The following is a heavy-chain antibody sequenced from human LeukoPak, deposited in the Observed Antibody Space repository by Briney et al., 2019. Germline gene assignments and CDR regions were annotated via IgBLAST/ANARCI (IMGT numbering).Heavy chain of an antibody. CDR3: ATEPTVVTPDY. Sequence: GWSLRLSCAASGFTFSSYSMNWVRQAPGKGLEWVSSISSSSSYIYYADSVKGRFTISRDNAKNSLYLQMNSLRAEDTAVYYCATEPTVVTPDYWGQGTLVTVSS. V-gene: IGHV3-21*01. D-gene: IGHD4-23*01. CDR1: GFTFSSYS. CDR2: ISSSSSYI. J-gene: IGHJ4*02.